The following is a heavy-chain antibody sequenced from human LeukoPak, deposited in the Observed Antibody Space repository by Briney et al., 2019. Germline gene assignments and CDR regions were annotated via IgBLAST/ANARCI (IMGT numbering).Heavy chain of an antibody. V-gene: IGHV3-30*04. CDR1: GFTFSSYA. CDR2: ISYDGSNK. Sequence: PGGSLRLSCAASGFTFSSYAMHWVRQAPGKGLEWVAVISYDGSNKYYADSVKGRFTISRDNSKNTLYLHMNSLRDEDTAVCYCARGQARGYSYGYFAGDFDYWGQGTLVTVSS. D-gene: IGHD5-18*01. CDR3: ARGQARGYSYGYFAGDFDY. J-gene: IGHJ4*02.